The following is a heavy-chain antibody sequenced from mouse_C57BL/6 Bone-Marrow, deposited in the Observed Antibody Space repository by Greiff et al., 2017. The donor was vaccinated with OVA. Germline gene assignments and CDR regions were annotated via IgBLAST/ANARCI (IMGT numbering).Heavy chain of an antibody. CDR3: ARERDYGYIWFAY. CDR2: IDPSDRYT. CDR1: GYTFTSYW. D-gene: IGHD2-2*01. V-gene: IGHV1-50*01. Sequence: QVQLQQPGAELVKPGASVKLSCKASGYTFTSYWMQWVKQRPGQGLEWIGEIDPSDRYTNYNQKFKGKATLTVDTSSSTAYMQLSSLTSEDSAVYYCARERDYGYIWFAYWGQGTLVTVSA. J-gene: IGHJ3*01.